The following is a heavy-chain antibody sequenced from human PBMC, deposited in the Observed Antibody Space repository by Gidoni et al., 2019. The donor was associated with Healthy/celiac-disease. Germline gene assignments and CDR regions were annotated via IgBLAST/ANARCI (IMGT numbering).Heavy chain of an antibody. CDR3: ARAYHYYYGMDV. Sequence: QVTLMESGPALVKPTQSLPLPCTFSGCSPRTSGMCVSGIRQPPGQALECLALSDWDDDKYYRTSLKTRLTISKDTSKYQVVLTMTNMDPVDTATYYCARAYHYYYGMDVWGQGTTVTVSS. CDR1: GCSPRTSGMC. J-gene: IGHJ6*02. D-gene: IGHD3-16*01. V-gene: IGHV2-70*01. CDR2: SDWDDDK.